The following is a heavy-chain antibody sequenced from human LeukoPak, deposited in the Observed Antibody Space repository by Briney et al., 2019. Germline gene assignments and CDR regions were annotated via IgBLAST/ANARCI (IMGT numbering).Heavy chain of an antibody. CDR3: AREANDYVWGSYHNWFDP. D-gene: IGHD3-16*02. V-gene: IGHV3-48*03. J-gene: IGHJ5*02. CDR1: GFTFSSYE. Sequence: GGSLRLSCAASGFTFSSYEMNWVRQAPGKGLEWVSYIGSSGSTIYYADSVKGRFTISRDNAKNSLYLQMNSLRAEDTAVYYCAREANDYVWGSYHNWFDPWGQGTLVTVSS. CDR2: IGSSGSTI.